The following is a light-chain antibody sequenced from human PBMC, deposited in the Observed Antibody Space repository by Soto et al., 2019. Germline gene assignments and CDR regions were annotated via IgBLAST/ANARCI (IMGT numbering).Light chain of an antibody. CDR2: DAS. J-gene: IGKJ1*01. Sequence: EIVLTQSPATLSLSPGERATLSGRASQSVSSYLAWYQQKPGQAPRLLIYDASNRATGIPARFSGSGSGTDFTLTISSLEPEDFAVYYCQQRSNWPPTFGQGTKVDI. CDR3: QQRSNWPPT. V-gene: IGKV3-11*01. CDR1: QSVSSY.